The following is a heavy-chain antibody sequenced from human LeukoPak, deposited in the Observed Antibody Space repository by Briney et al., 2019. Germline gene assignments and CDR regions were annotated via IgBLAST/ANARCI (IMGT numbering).Heavy chain of an antibody. CDR3: VCRRGDGDYRPDY. Sequence: SETLSLTCTVSGGSITSSKYYWGWIRQPPGKGLEWIGSIHYTGITYYNPSLKTRVTISVDTSKNQFSLTLSSVTAADTSVYYCVCRRGDGDYRPDYWGQGTLVTVSS. V-gene: IGHV4-39*01. J-gene: IGHJ4*02. D-gene: IGHD4-17*01. CDR1: GGSITSSKYY. CDR2: IHYTGIT.